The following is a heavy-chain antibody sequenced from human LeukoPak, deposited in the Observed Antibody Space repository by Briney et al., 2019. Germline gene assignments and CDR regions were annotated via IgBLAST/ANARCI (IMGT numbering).Heavy chain of an antibody. D-gene: IGHD1-26*01. J-gene: IGHJ4*02. CDR1: GGSISSYY. Sequence: PSETLSLTCTVSGGSISSYYWTWIRQPPGKGLEWIGYIYYSGSTKYNPSLKSRVTISVDSSKNHFFLKLSSVTAADTAVYYCARAQVGIVGATEFAYWGQGTLVTVSS. V-gene: IGHV4-59*08. CDR2: IYYSGST. CDR3: ARAQVGIVGATEFAY.